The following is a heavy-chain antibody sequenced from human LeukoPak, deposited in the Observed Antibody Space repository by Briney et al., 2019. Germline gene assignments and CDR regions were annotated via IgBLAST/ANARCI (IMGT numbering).Heavy chain of an antibody. CDR1: GYTFTNYG. D-gene: IGHD3-22*01. J-gene: IGHJ1*01. Sequence: ASVKVSCKTSGYTFTNYGMHWVRQAPRQSPEWMGWLNTGKGNSKSSQKFQDRVTLTRDTSASTAYMELNSLSSEDTAVYYCARVPLDDASGHYYPHWGQGTLVTVSS. V-gene: IGHV1-3*04. CDR2: LNTGKGNS. CDR3: ARVPLDDASGHYYPH.